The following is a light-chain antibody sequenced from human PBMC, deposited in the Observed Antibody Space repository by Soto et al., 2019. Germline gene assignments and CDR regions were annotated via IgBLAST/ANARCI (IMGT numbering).Light chain of an antibody. Sequence: DIQMTQSPSTLSASVGDRVTISCRANQSISRWLAWYQQKPGKAPQLLMFDVSRRETGIPSRFSGSGSGTEFTLTISGLQPDDFATYYCQKYNSAPYTFGQGTKLEIK. CDR2: DVS. J-gene: IGKJ2*01. CDR1: QSISRW. V-gene: IGKV1-5*01. CDR3: QKYNSAPYT.